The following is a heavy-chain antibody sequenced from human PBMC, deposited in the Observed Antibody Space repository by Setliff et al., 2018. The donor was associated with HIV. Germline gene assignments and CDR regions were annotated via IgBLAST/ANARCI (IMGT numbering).Heavy chain of an antibody. D-gene: IGHD3-10*01. V-gene: IGHV4-59*08. CDR2: ISHRGST. Sequence: SETLSLTCTVSGGSISPYYWSWIRQPPGKGLEWIGYISHRGSTDYNPSLKRRLTVSMDTSTNNFSLKLESVTAADTAVYFCARRLWRVGGFDIWGQGTMVTVSS. CDR3: ARRLWRVGGFDI. CDR1: GGSISPYY. J-gene: IGHJ3*02.